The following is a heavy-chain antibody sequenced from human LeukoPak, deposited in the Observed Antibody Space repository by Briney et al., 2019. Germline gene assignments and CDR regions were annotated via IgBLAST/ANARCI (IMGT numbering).Heavy chain of an antibody. CDR2: MNPKSGGT. J-gene: IGHJ4*02. V-gene: IGHV1-2*02. D-gene: IGHD3-9*01. CDR3: ARSPDILTGEKFDY. Sequence: ASVKVSCKTSGYTFTGYYVHWVRQAPGQGLEWMGWMNPKSGGTNYAQKFEARVTMNRDTSISTAYMELSRLRFDDTAVYYCARSPDILTGEKFDYWGQGTLVTVSS. CDR1: GYTFTGYY.